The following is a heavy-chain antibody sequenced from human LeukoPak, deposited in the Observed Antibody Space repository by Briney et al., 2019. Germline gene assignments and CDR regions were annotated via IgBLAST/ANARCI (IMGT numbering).Heavy chain of an antibody. Sequence: GGSLRLSCAASGFTFSSYEMNWVRQAPGKGLEWVSSISSSSSYIYYADSVKGRFTISRDNAKNSLYLQMNSLRAEDTAVYYCARVGGSDFDYWGQGTLVTVSS. V-gene: IGHV3-21*01. CDR3: ARVGGSDFDY. CDR1: GFTFSSYE. CDR2: ISSSSSYI. D-gene: IGHD1-26*01. J-gene: IGHJ4*02.